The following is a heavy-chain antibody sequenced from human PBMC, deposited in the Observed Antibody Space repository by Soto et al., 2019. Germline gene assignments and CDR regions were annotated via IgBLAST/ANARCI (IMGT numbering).Heavy chain of an antibody. CDR2: ISAHNGNT. J-gene: IGHJ4*02. CDR3: ARGRYGAY. V-gene: IGHV1-18*01. Sequence: QVHLVQSGAEVKKPGASVKVSCKASGYTFTSYGITWVRQAPGQGLEWMGWISAHNGNTDYAQKLQGRVIVTRETSTSTAYMELRRLRSDDTAVYYCARGRYGAYWGQGALVTVSS. D-gene: IGHD3-10*01. CDR1: GYTFTSYG.